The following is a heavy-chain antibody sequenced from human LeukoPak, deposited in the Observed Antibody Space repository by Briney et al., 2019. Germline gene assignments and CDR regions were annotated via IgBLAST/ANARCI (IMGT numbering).Heavy chain of an antibody. Sequence: SETLSLTCTVSGGSISSYYWSWIRQPPGKGLEWIGYIYYSGSTNYNPSLKSRVTISVDTSKNQFSLKLSSVTAADTPVYYCVKCDSAYFDYWGQGTLVTVSS. CDR3: VKCDSAYFDY. V-gene: IGHV4-59*01. D-gene: IGHD2-15*01. CDR2: IYYSGST. CDR1: GGSISSYY. J-gene: IGHJ4*02.